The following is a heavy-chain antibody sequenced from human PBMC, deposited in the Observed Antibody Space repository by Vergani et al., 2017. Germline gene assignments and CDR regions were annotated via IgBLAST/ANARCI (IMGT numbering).Heavy chain of an antibody. D-gene: IGHD3-3*01. V-gene: IGHV4-61*02. J-gene: IGHJ4*02. CDR1: GASINSGSYD. CDR2: VYPGGST. CDR3: ARGTPFGMFDS. Sequence: QVQLQESGPGRVKPSQTLSLTCSVSGASINSGSYDWSWVRQPAGKELEWIGHVYPGGSTEYNPSLESRVTVSGDSSKNQFSLRLRSLTAADTAVYFCARGTPFGMFDSWGRGILVSVSS.